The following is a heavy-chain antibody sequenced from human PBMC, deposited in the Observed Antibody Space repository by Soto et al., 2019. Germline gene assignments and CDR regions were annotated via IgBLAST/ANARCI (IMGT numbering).Heavy chain of an antibody. J-gene: IGHJ4*01. Sequence: GGSLRLSCAASGFPFNNAWINWVRQVPGKGLEWVGRVKSKADGGSGDYAAPVKGRFVVSRDDSKDIVYLQMNSLNIEDTGVYYCTTDSRTTLPEIRFDYWGHGTQVTVSS. CDR1: GFPFNNAW. CDR3: TTDSRTTLPEIRFDY. CDR2: VKSKADGGSG. V-gene: IGHV3-15*07. D-gene: IGHD1-26*01.